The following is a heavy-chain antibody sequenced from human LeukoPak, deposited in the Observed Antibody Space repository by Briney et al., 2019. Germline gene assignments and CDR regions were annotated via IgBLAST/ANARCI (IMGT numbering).Heavy chain of an antibody. V-gene: IGHV1-18*01. D-gene: IGHD1-26*01. Sequence: ASVKVSCKTSGYTFSRYGFSWVRQAPGQGLEWIGWIGVFNGNRNYAKSVQGRITLTADTSTNTTYVELRGLTSDDTAVYFCGRDWDWHVQFWGQGTLITVSS. J-gene: IGHJ4*02. CDR3: GRDWDWHVQF. CDR2: IGVFNGNR. CDR1: GYTFSRYG.